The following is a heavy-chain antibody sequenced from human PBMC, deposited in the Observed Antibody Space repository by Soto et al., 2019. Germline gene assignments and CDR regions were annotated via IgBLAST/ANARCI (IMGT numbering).Heavy chain of an antibody. CDR1: GYTFTGYY. Sequence: GASVKVSCKASGYTFTGYYMHWVRQAPGQGLEWMGWINPNSGGTNYAQKFQGWVTITRDTSISTAYMELSSLRSEDTAVYYCAADGHPYYDFWSGYSYYYGMDVWGQGTTVTVSS. CDR3: AADGHPYYDFWSGYSYYYGMDV. CDR2: INPNSGGT. J-gene: IGHJ6*02. D-gene: IGHD3-3*01. V-gene: IGHV1-2*04.